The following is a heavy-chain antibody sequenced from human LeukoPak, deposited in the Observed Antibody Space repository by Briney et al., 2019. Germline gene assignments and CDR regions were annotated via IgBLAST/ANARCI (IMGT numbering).Heavy chain of an antibody. CDR3: AKDGPWGYYYDSSGGHGYFDY. CDR1: GFNFRNAW. CDR2: IRSDSDGGVT. V-gene: IGHV3-15*01. Sequence: PGGSLRLSCTASGFNFRNAWMCWVRQAPGKGLEWVGLIRSDSDGGVTQYGTPVKGRFTISRDDSKDTVYLQMNSLRAEDTAVYYCAKDGPWGYYYDSSGGHGYFDYWGQGTLVTVSS. D-gene: IGHD3-22*01. J-gene: IGHJ4*02.